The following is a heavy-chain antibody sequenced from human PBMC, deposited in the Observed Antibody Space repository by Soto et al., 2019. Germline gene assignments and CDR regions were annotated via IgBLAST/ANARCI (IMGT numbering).Heavy chain of an antibody. CDR1: GLSVSSSD. CDR3: STSSRNEYHFAMDA. V-gene: IGHV3-53*01. D-gene: IGHD6-6*01. CDR2: IYSGGST. J-gene: IGHJ6*02. Sequence: GSLRLSCAASGLSVSSSDMSWVRQASGKGLEWVSVIYSGGSTHDAYSVKGRFTISRDNSKNTVHLQMNSLRVDDTAVYFCSTSSRNEYHFAMDAWGQGTTVTVSS.